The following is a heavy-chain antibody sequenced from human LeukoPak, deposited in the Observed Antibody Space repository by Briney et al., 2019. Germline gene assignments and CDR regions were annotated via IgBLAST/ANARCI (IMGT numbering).Heavy chain of an antibody. CDR2: INPNSGGT. D-gene: IGHD2-8*01. CDR1: GYTFTGYY. V-gene: IGHV1-2*02. Sequence: GASVKVSCKASGYTFTGYYMHWVRQAPGQGLEWMGWINPNSGGTNYAQKFQGRVTMTRDTSISTAYMELSRLRSDDTAVYYCARTYCTNGVCYHDAFDIWGQGTVVTVSS. CDR3: ARTYCTNGVCYHDAFDI. J-gene: IGHJ3*02.